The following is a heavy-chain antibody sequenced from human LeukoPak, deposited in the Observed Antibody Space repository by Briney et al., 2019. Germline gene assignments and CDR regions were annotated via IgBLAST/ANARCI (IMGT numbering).Heavy chain of an antibody. CDR2: ISSNGGST. J-gene: IGHJ6*04. CDR1: GFTFSSYA. Sequence: GGSLRLSCAASGFTFSSYAMHWVRQAPGKGLEYVSAISSNGGSTYYADSVKGRFTISRDNAKNSLYLQMNSLRAEDTAVYYCAELGITMIGGVWGKGTTVTISS. D-gene: IGHD3-10*02. CDR3: AELGITMIGGV. V-gene: IGHV3-64*02.